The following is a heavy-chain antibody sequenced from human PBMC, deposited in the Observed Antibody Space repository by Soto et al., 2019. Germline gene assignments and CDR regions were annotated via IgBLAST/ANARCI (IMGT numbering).Heavy chain of an antibody. J-gene: IGHJ4*02. CDR1: GFTFSDAW. CDR3: TTIPSGGTPDY. D-gene: IGHD2-2*02. Sequence: PGGSLRLSCAACGFTFSDAWMSWVRQAPGKGLEWVGRIKSKTDGGTTDYAAHVKGRFTISRDDSKNTLDLQMNSRKNEDTAVYYWTTIPSGGTPDYWGQGTLVAVSS. CDR2: IKSKTDGGTT. V-gene: IGHV3-15*01.